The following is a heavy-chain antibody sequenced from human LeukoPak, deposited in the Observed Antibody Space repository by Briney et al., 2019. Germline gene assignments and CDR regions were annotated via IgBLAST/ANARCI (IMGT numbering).Heavy chain of an antibody. V-gene: IGHV4-59*08. CDR1: GGSISSYY. CDR2: IYSSGST. D-gene: IGHD3-10*01. Sequence: SETLSLTCTVSGGSISSYYWSWIRQPPGRGLEWIGYIYSSGSTNYNPSLKSRVTISVDTSKNQFSLKLTSVTAADTAVYYCARTYYFGSGSYHFDYWGQGTLVTVSS. J-gene: IGHJ4*02. CDR3: ARTYYFGSGSYHFDY.